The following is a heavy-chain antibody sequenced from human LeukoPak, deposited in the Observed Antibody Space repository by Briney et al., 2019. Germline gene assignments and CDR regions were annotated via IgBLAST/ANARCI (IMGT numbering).Heavy chain of an antibody. V-gene: IGHV3-15*01. CDR3: TTGPSSSSSDY. J-gene: IGHJ4*02. CDR2: MKSKTDGGAT. Sequence: PGGSLRLSCAASGFTFSNAWMSWVRQAPGKGLEWVGRMKSKTDGGATDYAAPVKGRFTISRDDSKNTLYLQMNSLKTEDTAVYYCTTGPSSSSSDYWGQGTLVTVSS. D-gene: IGHD6-13*01. CDR1: GFTFSNAW.